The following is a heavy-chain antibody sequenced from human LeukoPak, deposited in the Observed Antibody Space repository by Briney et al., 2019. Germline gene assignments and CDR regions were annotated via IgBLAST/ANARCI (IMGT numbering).Heavy chain of an antibody. CDR3: ASLDY. J-gene: IGHJ4*02. V-gene: IGHV3-23*01. Sequence: GGSLLLSCAASGFTITTYAMSWVRQAPGKGLECVSTISGSGVGAYYADSVKGRFTISRDNSKNTLYLQMNTLRAEDTAVYYCASLDYWGQGTPVTVSS. CDR1: GFTITTYA. CDR2: ISGSGVGA.